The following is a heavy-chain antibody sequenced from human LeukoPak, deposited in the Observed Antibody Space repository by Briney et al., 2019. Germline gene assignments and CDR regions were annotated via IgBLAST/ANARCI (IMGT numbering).Heavy chain of an antibody. CDR1: GYSFTSDW. D-gene: IGHD3-22*01. V-gene: IGHV5-51*01. CDR2: IYPGDSDT. CDR3: ARASYYYDSSGSGVDV. J-gene: IGHJ6*04. Sequence: GESLKISCKGSGYSFTSDWIGWVRQMPGKGLEWMGIIYPGDSDTRYSPSFQGQVTISADKSISTAYLQWSSLKASDTAMYYCARASYYYDSSGSGVDVWGKGTTVTVSS.